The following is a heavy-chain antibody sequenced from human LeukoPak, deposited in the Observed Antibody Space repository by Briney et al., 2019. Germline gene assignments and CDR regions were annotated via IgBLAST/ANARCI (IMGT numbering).Heavy chain of an antibody. D-gene: IGHD3-9*01. V-gene: IGHV1-69*05. CDR2: IIPIFGTA. CDR3: AGEHYDILTGYYMSYFDY. J-gene: IGHJ4*02. Sequence: ASVKVSCKASGGTFTSYAISWVRQAPGQGLEWMGGIIPIFGTANYAQKFQGRVTITTDESTSTAYMELSRLRSEDTAVYYCAGEHYDILTGYYMSYFDYWGQGTLVTVSS. CDR1: GGTFTSYA.